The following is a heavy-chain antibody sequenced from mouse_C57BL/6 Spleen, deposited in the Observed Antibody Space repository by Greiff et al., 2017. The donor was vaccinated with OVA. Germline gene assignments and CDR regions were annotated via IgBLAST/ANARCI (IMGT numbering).Heavy chain of an antibody. V-gene: IGHV1-19*01. J-gene: IGHJ2*01. CDR2: INPYNGGT. Sequence: EVQLQQSGPVLVKPGASVKMSCKASGYTFTDYYMNWVKQSHGKSLEWIGVINPYNGGTSYNQKFKGKATLTVDKSSSTAYMELNSLTSEDSAVYYCARGGLYDYDGYFDYWGQGTTLTVSS. CDR3: ARGGLYDYDGYFDY. D-gene: IGHD2-4*01. CDR1: GYTFTDYY.